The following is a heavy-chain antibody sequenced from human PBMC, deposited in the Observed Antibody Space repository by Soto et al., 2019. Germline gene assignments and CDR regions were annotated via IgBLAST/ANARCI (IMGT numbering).Heavy chain of an antibody. D-gene: IGHD6-19*01. CDR3: TRDNCGAWCSAV. J-gene: IGHJ6*02. CDR2: VGKGGEA. CDR1: GFIFGAYS. Sequence: GGSLRLSCAGSGFIFGAYSMTWVRQSPGKGLEWISGVGKGGEANYAESVKGRFTISRDNTKNILYLQMDSLRAEDTAVYYCTRDNCGAWCSAVWGQGTTVTVSS. V-gene: IGHV3-23*01.